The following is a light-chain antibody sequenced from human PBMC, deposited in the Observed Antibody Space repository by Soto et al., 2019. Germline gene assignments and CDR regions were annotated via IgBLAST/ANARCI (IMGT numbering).Light chain of an antibody. J-gene: IGKJ1*01. V-gene: IGKV3-15*01. Sequence: EIVMTQSAANLSVSLGERANLXCRASQSVSTDVAWSQQNTGQAPRPLIFGASTRATGIPPRCSASGSGAAFTPPISSLQSEDFALYYCQQYNNWPPTFGQGTKVDI. CDR1: QSVSTD. CDR3: QQYNNWPPT. CDR2: GAS.